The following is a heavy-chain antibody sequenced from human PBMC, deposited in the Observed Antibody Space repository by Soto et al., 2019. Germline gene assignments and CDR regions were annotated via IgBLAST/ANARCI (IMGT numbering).Heavy chain of an antibody. Sequence: GGSLSLSCTASGFTFGDYAMSWVRQAPGKGLEWVAIISSDGHHQFYLDNLRGRFTVSRDNSKNTLYLQMNSLRPEDTAVYYCSLGTSYPHGSDIHAHHWGLGT. CDR1: GFTFGDYA. V-gene: IGHV3-30*04. CDR2: ISSDGHHQ. CDR3: SLGTSYPHGSDIHAHH. D-gene: IGHD2-21*01. J-gene: IGHJ2*01.